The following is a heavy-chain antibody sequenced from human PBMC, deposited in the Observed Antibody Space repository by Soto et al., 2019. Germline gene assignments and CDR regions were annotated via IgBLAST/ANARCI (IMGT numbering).Heavy chain of an antibody. Sequence: QITLKESGPTLVKPTQTLTLTCTFSGFSLSSTRVAVGWIRQPPGKALEWLALIYWDDDKRYSPFLKSRLTITKDTTKNQVVHTMTNMDPVDTASYYCAHSVVAGLGYYFDDWGQGTLVTVSS. CDR2: IYWDDDK. D-gene: IGHD6-19*01. CDR3: AHSVVAGLGYYFDD. CDR1: GFSLSSTRVA. J-gene: IGHJ4*02. V-gene: IGHV2-5*02.